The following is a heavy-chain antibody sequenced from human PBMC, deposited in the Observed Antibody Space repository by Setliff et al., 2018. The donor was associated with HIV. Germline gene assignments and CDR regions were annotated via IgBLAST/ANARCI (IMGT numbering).Heavy chain of an antibody. CDR2: IHTSETT. D-gene: IGHD1-1*01. CDR3: ARFPTREVWRRNDIDY. V-gene: IGHV4-4*07. J-gene: IGHJ4*02. Sequence: SETLSLTCTVSGVSTSIHYWVWIRQPAGKGLEWIGRIHTSETTRYNPSLQSRVAMSVDTSKNQFSLKLTSVSAADTAVYYCARFPTREVWRRNDIDYWGQGTLVTVSS. CDR1: GVSTSIHY.